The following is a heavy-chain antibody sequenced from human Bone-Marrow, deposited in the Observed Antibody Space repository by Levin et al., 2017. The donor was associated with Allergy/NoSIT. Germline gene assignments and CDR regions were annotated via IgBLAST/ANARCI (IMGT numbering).Heavy chain of an antibody. J-gene: IGHJ6*02. CDR3: ARGGYNTGWPPLGV. CDR1: GFTFSTYG. Sequence: GESLKISCVASGFTFSTYGMHWVRQAPGKGPEWVALISSDGNDKYSDSVKGRFSISRDISKNTVYLQMNNLRVDDTAVYFCARGGYNTGWPPLGVWGQGTTVTVS. D-gene: IGHD6-19*01. V-gene: IGHV3-33*01. CDR2: ISSDGNDK.